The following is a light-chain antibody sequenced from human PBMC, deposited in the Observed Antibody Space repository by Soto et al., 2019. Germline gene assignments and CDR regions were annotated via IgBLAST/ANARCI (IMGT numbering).Light chain of an antibody. J-gene: IGLJ2*01. V-gene: IGLV1-44*01. CDR3: AAWDDSLNGVV. CDR2: SNN. Sequence: QSVLTQPPSASGTPGQRVTISCSGSSSNIGKNTVNWYQQLPGTAPTLLIYSNNQRPSGVPDRFSGSKSGTSAFLAISGLQSEDEADYYCAAWDDSLNGVVFGGGTKLTVL. CDR1: SSNIGKNT.